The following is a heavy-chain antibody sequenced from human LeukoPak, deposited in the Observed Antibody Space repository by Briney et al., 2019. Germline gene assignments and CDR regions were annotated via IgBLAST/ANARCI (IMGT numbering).Heavy chain of an antibody. D-gene: IGHD4-23*01. J-gene: IGHJ4*02. CDR3: ARDGINGNYYFDY. V-gene: IGHV3-30-3*01. Sequence: GGSLRLSCSASGFMFSSYVMHWVRQAPGKVLEWVAVIRYDGSKKYYADSVKGRFTISRDNSKNMVSLQMNSLSAEDAAVYYCARDGINGNYYFDYWGQGTLVTVSS. CDR1: GFMFSSYV. CDR2: IRYDGSKK.